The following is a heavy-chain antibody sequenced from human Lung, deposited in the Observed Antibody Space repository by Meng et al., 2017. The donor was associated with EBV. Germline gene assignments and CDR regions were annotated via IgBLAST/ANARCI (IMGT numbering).Heavy chain of an antibody. CDR3: ARHLYIMIRGYGFDP. Sequence: VQLQESGPGLVQPSETLSLTCTVSGGSISTYYWSWIRQPPGKGLEWIGYIFYSGSTNYNPSLKSRVTISVDTSKNQFSLKLTSVTAADTAVYYCARHLYIMIRGYGFDPWGQGTLVTVSS. CDR2: IFYSGST. V-gene: IGHV4-59*08. J-gene: IGHJ5*02. D-gene: IGHD3-10*01. CDR1: GGSISTYY.